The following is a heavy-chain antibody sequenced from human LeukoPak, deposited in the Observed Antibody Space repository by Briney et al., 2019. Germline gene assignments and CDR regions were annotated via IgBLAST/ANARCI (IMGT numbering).Heavy chain of an antibody. CDR2: ISGSGGNT. CDR3: AKRRTNYDILTGDFDY. CDR1: GFTFSSYA. Sequence: GGSLRLSCAASGFTFSSYAMSWVRQAPGKGLEWVSGISGSGGNTFYADSVKGRFTISRDNSKNTLYLQMNSLRAEDTAIYYCAKRRTNYDILTGDFDYWGQGTLVTVSS. V-gene: IGHV3-23*01. J-gene: IGHJ4*02. D-gene: IGHD3-9*01.